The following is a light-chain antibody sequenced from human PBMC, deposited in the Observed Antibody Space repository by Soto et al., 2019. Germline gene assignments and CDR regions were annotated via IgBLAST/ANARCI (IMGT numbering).Light chain of an antibody. CDR1: QSVSSY. J-gene: IGKJ5*01. Sequence: EIVLTQSPDTLSLARVERGTLSWRASQSVSSYLAWYQQKPGQAPRLLIYDASNRATGIPARFSGSGSGTDFTFTISSLEPEDFAVYYCQQRSNWPPAFGQGTRLE. CDR3: QQRSNWPPA. CDR2: DAS. V-gene: IGKV3-11*01.